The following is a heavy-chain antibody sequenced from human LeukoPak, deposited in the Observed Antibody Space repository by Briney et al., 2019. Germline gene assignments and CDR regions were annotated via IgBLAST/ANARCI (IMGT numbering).Heavy chain of an antibody. CDR1: GYTFTSYD. J-gene: IGHJ3*02. CDR2: MNPNSGNT. CDR3: ARGCRYFDWLSLWGDAFDI. Sequence: ASVKVSXKASGYTFTSYDINWVRQATGQGLEWIGWMNPNSGNTGYAQKFQGRVTMTRNTSISTAYMELSSLRSEDTAVYYCARGCRYFDWLSLWGDAFDIWGQGTMVTVSS. V-gene: IGHV1-8*01. D-gene: IGHD3-9*01.